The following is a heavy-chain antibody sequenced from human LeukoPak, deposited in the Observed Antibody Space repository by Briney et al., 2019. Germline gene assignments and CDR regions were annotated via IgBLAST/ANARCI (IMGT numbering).Heavy chain of an antibody. CDR2: INPNSGGT. CDR1: RYTFTGYY. J-gene: IGHJ4*02. V-gene: IGHV1-2*02. CDR3: ARDNGDYWFDY. D-gene: IGHD4-17*01. Sequence: GASVKVSCKASRYTFTGYYMHWVRQAPGQGLEWMGWINPNSGGTNYAQKFQGRVTMTRDTSISTAYMELTRLRSDDTAVYYCARDNGDYWFDYWGQGTLVTVSS.